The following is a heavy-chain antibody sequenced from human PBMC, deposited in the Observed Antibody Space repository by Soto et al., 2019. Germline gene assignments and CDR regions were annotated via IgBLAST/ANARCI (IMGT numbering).Heavy chain of an antibody. V-gene: IGHV3-21*01. CDR1: GFTFSSYS. J-gene: IGHJ6*02. CDR3: VKDGSSGWPYFYDMDV. Sequence: GGSLRLSCSASGFTFSSYSMNWVRQAPGKGLEWVSSISSSSSYIYYADAVKGRFTISRDNSKNTLYLQMSSLRAEDTAVYYCVKDGSSGWPYFYDMDVWGQGTTVTVSS. CDR2: ISSSSSYI. D-gene: IGHD6-19*01.